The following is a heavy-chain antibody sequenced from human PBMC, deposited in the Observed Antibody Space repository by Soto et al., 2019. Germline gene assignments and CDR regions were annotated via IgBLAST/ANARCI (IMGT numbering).Heavy chain of an antibody. CDR2: ISSSSSTI. Sequence: GGSLRLSCAASGFTFSSYSMNWVLQAPWKGLEWVSYISSSSSTIYYADSVKGRFTISRDNAKNSLYLQMNSLRDEDTAVYYCARVSAPYYYDSSYFDYWGQGTLVTVSS. CDR3: ARVSAPYYYDSSYFDY. V-gene: IGHV3-48*02. CDR1: GFTFSSYS. D-gene: IGHD3-22*01. J-gene: IGHJ4*02.